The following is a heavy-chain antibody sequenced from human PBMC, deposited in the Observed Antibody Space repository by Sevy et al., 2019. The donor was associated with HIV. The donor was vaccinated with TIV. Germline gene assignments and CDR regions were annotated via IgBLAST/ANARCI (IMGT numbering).Heavy chain of an antibody. J-gene: IGHJ4*02. Sequence: GGSLRLSCAASGFTFSNFAMGWVRQAPGTGLDWISVISGTGDYTYYADSVKGRFTISRDNSKNTLFLQMNSLRAEDTAIFYCAKKMGGGSGMAFLVDYWGQGTLVTVSS. CDR2: ISGTGDYT. CDR3: AKKMGGGSGMAFLVDY. D-gene: IGHD5-18*01. V-gene: IGHV3-23*01. CDR1: GFTFSNFA.